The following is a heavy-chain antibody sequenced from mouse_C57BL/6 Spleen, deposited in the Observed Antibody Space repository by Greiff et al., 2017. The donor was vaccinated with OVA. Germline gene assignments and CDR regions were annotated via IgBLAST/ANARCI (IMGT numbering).Heavy chain of an antibody. V-gene: IGHV1-55*01. Sequence: QVQLQQPGAELVKPGASVKMSCKASGYTFTSYWITWVKQRPGQGLEWIGDLYPGSGSTNYNEKFKSKATLTVDTSSSTAYMQLSSLTSEDSAVYYGARYDYYSNYDAMDYWGQGTSVTVSS. CDR1: GYTFTSYW. CDR3: ARYDYYSNYDAMDY. J-gene: IGHJ4*01. CDR2: LYPGSGST. D-gene: IGHD2-5*01.